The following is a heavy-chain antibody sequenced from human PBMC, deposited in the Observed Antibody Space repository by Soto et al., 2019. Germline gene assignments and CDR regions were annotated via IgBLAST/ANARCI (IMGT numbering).Heavy chain of an antibody. D-gene: IGHD3-22*01. V-gene: IGHV1-69*02. Sequence: QVQLVQSGAEVKKPGFSVTVSCKASAGTFSSYTISWVRQAPGQGLEWMGRSIPILGIANYAQKFQGRVKITADKSKSTAYMELSSLRSEDTAVYYCARGQYYDSSGYVWGQGTTVTVSS. CDR2: SIPILGIA. J-gene: IGHJ6*02. CDR3: ARGQYYDSSGYV. CDR1: AGTFSSYT.